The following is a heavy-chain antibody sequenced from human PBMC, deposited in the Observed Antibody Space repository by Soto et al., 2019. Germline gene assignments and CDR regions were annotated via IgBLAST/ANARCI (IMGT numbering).Heavy chain of an antibody. CDR1: GYSFTSYW. Sequence: PGESLKISCKGSGYSFTSYWISWVRQMPGKGLEWMGRIDPSDSYTNYSPSFQGHVTISADKSISTAYLQWSSLKASDTAMYYCERHGEPYSSSYPFDYWGPGTLVPVYS. J-gene: IGHJ4*02. V-gene: IGHV5-10-1*01. CDR3: ERHGEPYSSSYPFDY. CDR2: IDPSDSYT. D-gene: IGHD6-6*01.